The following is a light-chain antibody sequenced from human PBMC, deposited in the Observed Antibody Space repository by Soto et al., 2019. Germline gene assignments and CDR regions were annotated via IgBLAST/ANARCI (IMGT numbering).Light chain of an antibody. V-gene: IGKV3-11*01. CDR2: DAS. J-gene: IGKJ1*01. Sequence: DIVLTQSPGTLSLSPGERASLSCRASQNVDTFLAWYQQKPGHSPRLLIYDASKRATGIPARFSGSGSGTDFTLTISSLEPEDFAVYYCQQYGSSPPRTFGQGTKVDIK. CDR1: QNVDTF. CDR3: QQYGSSPPRT.